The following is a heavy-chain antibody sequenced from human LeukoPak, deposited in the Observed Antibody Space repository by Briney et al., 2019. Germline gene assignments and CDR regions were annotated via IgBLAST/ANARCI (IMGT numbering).Heavy chain of an antibody. J-gene: IGHJ3*01. D-gene: IGHD1-26*01. Sequence: PGGSLRLSWAASGFTFDDYAMNWVRQAPGKGLEWVSGITSNSGRTYYADSVKGRFTNSRDNSKNTLYLQMNSLRAEDTAVYYCAKDLLVGASLVGVFNVWGQGTVVTVSS. CDR1: GFTFDDYA. V-gene: IGHV3-23*01. CDR3: AKDLLVGASLVGVFNV. CDR2: ITSNSGRT.